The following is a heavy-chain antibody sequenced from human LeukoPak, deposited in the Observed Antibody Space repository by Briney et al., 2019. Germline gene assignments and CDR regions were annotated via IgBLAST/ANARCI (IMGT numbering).Heavy chain of an antibody. J-gene: IGHJ4*02. Sequence: PGGSLRLSCAASGFTFSSYGMSWVRQAPGKGLEWVSAISVSGGSTNYAGSVKGRFTISRDNSKNTLYLQMNSLRVEDTAVYYCAKVFFMDYWGQGTLVTVSS. D-gene: IGHD2-8*01. CDR2: ISVSGGST. CDR3: AKVFFMDY. CDR1: GFTFSSYG. V-gene: IGHV3-23*01.